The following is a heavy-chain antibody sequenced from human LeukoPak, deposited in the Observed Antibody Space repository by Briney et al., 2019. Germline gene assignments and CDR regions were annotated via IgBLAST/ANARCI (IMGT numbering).Heavy chain of an antibody. V-gene: IGHV3-30-3*01. Sequence: PGGSLRLSYAASRFTFSSYAMHGVRQPPGRGREWVAVISYDGSNKYYADSVKGRFTISRDNPKNTLYLQMNSLRAEDTAVYYCARDPYLTGIAAAPLPQHWGQGTLVTVSS. D-gene: IGHD6-13*01. J-gene: IGHJ1*01. CDR3: ARDPYLTGIAAAPLPQH. CDR2: ISYDGSNK. CDR1: RFTFSSYA.